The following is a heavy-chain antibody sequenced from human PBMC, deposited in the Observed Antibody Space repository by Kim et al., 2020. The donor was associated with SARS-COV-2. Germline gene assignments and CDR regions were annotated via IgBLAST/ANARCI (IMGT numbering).Heavy chain of an antibody. CDR2: ISYDGSNK. CDR3: AKGLGSVWFGELYYFDY. CDR1: GFTFSSYG. Sequence: GGSLRLSCAASGFTFSSYGMHWVRQAPGKGLEWVAVISYDGSNKYYADSVKGRFTISRDNSKNTLYLQMNSLRAEDTAVYYCAKGLGSVWFGELYYFDY. D-gene: IGHD3-10*01. V-gene: IGHV3-30*18. J-gene: IGHJ4*01.